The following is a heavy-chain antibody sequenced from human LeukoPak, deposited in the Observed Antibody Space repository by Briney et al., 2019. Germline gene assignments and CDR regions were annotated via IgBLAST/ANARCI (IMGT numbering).Heavy chain of an antibody. CDR3: ARGKNYGGDAFDI. Sequence: SETLSLTCTVSGGSISSSTFYWGWIRQPPGKGLEWIGYIYYSGSTNNNPSLKSRVTISVDTSKSQFSLELSSVTAADTAVYYCARGKNYGGDAFDIWGQGTMVTVSS. J-gene: IGHJ3*02. D-gene: IGHD4-23*01. CDR1: GGSISSSTFY. CDR2: IYYSGST. V-gene: IGHV4-61*05.